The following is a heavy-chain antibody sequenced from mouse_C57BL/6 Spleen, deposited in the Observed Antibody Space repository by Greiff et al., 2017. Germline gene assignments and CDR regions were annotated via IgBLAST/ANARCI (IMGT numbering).Heavy chain of an antibody. CDR1: GYTFTSYW. CDR3: ARGGITTVVAKGWFAY. Sequence: QVQLQQPGAELVRPGSSVKLSCKASGYTFTSYWMNWVKQRPIQGLEWIGNIDPSDSETNYNQKFKDKATLTVDKSYSTAYMQLSSLTSEDSAVYYCARGGITTVVAKGWFAYWGQGTLVTVSA. D-gene: IGHD1-1*01. CDR2: IDPSDSET. V-gene: IGHV1-52*01. J-gene: IGHJ3*01.